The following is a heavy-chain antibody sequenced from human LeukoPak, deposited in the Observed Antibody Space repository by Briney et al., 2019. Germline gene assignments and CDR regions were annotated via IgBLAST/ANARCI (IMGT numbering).Heavy chain of an antibody. Sequence: SETLSLTCSVSGYSISSGFYWGWIRQPPGKGLEWIGSIFHSGSTYYNPSLKSRVTISVDTSKNQFSLKLSSVTAADTAVYYCARIVGTYYYGSGSYLPFDYWGQGTLVTVSS. J-gene: IGHJ4*02. D-gene: IGHD3-10*01. CDR2: IFHSGST. CDR1: GYSISSGFY. V-gene: IGHV4-38-2*02. CDR3: ARIVGTYYYGSGSYLPFDY.